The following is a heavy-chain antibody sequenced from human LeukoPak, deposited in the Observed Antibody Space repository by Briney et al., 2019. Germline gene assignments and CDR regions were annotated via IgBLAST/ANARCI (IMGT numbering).Heavy chain of an antibody. CDR2: ISSSGSTI. CDR1: GFTFSDYY. Sequence: GGSLRLSCAASGFTFSDYYMSWIRQAPGKGLEWVSYISSSGSTIYYADSVKGRFTISRDNAKNSLYLQMNSLRAEDTAVYYCARDRHYYDSSGGGVDYWRQGTLVTVSS. CDR3: ARDRHYYDSSGGGVDY. J-gene: IGHJ4*02. V-gene: IGHV3-11*04. D-gene: IGHD3-22*01.